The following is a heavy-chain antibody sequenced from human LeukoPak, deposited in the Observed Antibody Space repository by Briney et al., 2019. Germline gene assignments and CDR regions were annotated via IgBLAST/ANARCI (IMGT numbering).Heavy chain of an antibody. D-gene: IGHD2-21*02. Sequence: GESLKISCKGSGYSFTSYWIGWLRQMPGKGLEWMGSIYPGDSDTRYSPSFQGQVTISADKSISTAYLQWSSLKASDTAMYYCARTATRLIKNWFDPWGQGTLVTVSS. J-gene: IGHJ5*02. CDR1: GYSFTSYW. V-gene: IGHV5-51*01. CDR3: ARTATRLIKNWFDP. CDR2: IYPGDSDT.